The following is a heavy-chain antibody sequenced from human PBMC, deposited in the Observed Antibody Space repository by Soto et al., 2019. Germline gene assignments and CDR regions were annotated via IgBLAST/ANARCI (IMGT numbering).Heavy chain of an antibody. CDR1: VGYVGSGNFY. D-gene: IGHD6-6*01. J-gene: IGHJ4*02. V-gene: IGHV4-61*01. CDR2: IYFSGSS. Sequence: PSETLSLTCTVSVGYVGSGNFYWSWIRQPPGKGLEWIGDIYFSGSSFYNPSLKSRLTISLDMSKNQFSLKLSSVTAADTAVYYCARHPARASYFDYWGQGALVTVSS. CDR3: ARHPARASYFDY.